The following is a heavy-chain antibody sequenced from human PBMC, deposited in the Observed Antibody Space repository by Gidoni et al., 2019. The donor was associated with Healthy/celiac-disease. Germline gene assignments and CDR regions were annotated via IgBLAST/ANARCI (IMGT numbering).Heavy chain of an antibody. J-gene: IGHJ4*02. CDR2: ISYDGSNK. D-gene: IGHD3-9*01. Sequence: QVQLVESGGGVVQPGRSLRLSCAASGFTFSSYAMHWVRQAPGKGLEWVAVISYDGSNKYYADSVKGRFTISRDNSKNTLYLQMNSLRAEDTAVYYCARGEGGTWVYDILTGYYGVDYWGQGTLVTVSS. CDR1: GFTFSSYA. CDR3: ARGEGGTWVYDILTGYYGVDY. V-gene: IGHV3-30-3*01.